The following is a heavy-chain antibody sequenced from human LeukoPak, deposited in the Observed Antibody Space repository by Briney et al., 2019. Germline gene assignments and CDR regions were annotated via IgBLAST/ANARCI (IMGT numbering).Heavy chain of an antibody. D-gene: IGHD3-9*01. CDR3: TKRYYYGMDV. V-gene: IGHV3-23*01. J-gene: IGHJ6*02. CDR2: ISGSCDST. CDR1: GFAFSTYA. Sequence: PGGSLRLSCAASGFAFSTYAMSWVRQAPGKGLEWVSAISGSCDSTYYADSVKGRFTISRDNSKNTLYLQMNSLRAEDTAVYYCTKRYYYGMDVWGQGTTVTVSS.